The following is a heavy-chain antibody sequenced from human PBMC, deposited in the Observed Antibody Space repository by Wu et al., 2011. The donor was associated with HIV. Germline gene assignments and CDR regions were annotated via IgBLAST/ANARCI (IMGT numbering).Heavy chain of an antibody. D-gene: IGHD2-15*01. V-gene: IGHV1-2*02. CDR2: STLTMVA. J-gene: IGHJ4*02. CDR3: ARPYCSGGNCLGFDY. Sequence: YTSTGVLYRTGYDRPLDKGLSGWDGSTLTMVAQTMHRSFQGRVTMTRDTSISTAYMELSRLRSDDTAVYYCARPYCSGGNCLGFDYWGQGTLVTVSS. CDR1: YTSTGVL.